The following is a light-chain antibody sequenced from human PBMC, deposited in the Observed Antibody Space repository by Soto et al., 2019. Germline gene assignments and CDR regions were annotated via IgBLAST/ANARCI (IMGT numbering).Light chain of an antibody. J-gene: IGLJ2*01. CDR2: DVS. CDR3: CSYAGSHFL. V-gene: IGLV2-11*01. CDR1: SSDVGGYNF. Sequence: QSVLTQPRSVSGSPGQSATISCTGTSSDVGGYNFVSWYQQHPGKAPKLMIYDVSQRPSGVPDRFSGSKSGNTASLTISGLQDEDEADYYCCSYAGSHFLFGGGTKVTVL.